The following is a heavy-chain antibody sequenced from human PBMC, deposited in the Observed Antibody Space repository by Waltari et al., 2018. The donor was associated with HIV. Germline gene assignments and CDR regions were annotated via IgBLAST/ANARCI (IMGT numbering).Heavy chain of an antibody. J-gene: IGHJ6*02. D-gene: IGHD3-3*01. CDR3: AKGHDDLWSGSYYYGMDV. Sequence: EVQLLESGGGLVQPGGSLRLSCAASGFAFSSDAMSWVRQAPGKGLECVSAIRGSGGSTDYADSVKGRFTISRDNSKNTLYLQMNSLRAEDTAVYYCAKGHDDLWSGSYYYGMDVWGQGTTVTVSS. V-gene: IGHV3-23*01. CDR1: GFAFSSDA. CDR2: IRGSGGST.